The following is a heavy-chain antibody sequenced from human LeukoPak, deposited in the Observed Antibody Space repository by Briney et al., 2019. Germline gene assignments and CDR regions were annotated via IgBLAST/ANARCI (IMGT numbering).Heavy chain of an antibody. CDR1: GGSISSSSYY. J-gene: IGHJ3*01. CDR3: ARQFLVGSTFHAFDL. Sequence: PSETLSLTCSVSGGSISSSSYYWAWIRQPPGKGLEWIGSISYSGRTSYNPSLESRVTMSVDTSKKQFSLKLTSVTAADMAVYFCARQFLVGSTFHAFDLWGQGTRVTVSS. CDR2: ISYSGRT. D-gene: IGHD1-26*01. V-gene: IGHV4-39*07.